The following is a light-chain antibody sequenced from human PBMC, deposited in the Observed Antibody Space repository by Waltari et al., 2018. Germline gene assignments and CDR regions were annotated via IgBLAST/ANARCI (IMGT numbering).Light chain of an antibody. Sequence: DIQMTQSPSSLYASVGDRVTITCRATQSISTSLNWYQQKPGKAPNLLIYGASSLQRGVPSRFSGSGSGTDFTLTISNLQPEDFATYYCQQSDIPPLTFGGGTKVEIK. CDR3: QQSDIPPLT. CDR1: QSISTS. CDR2: GAS. V-gene: IGKV1-39*01. J-gene: IGKJ4*01.